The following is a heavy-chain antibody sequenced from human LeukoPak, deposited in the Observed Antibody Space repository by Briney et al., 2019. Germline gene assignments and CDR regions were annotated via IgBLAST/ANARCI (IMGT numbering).Heavy chain of an antibody. D-gene: IGHD5-12*01. CDR2: IVVGSGNT. Sequence: SVKVSCTASGFTFTSSAVQWVRPARGQPLEWIGWIVVGSGNTNYAQKFQERVTITRDMSTSTAYMELSSLRSEDTAVYYCAADKDDIVATIEVWGQGTLVTVSS. V-gene: IGHV1-58*01. J-gene: IGHJ4*02. CDR3: AADKDDIVATIEV. CDR1: GFTFTSSA.